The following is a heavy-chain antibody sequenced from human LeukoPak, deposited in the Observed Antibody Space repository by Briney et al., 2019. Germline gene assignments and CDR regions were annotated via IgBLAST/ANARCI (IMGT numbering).Heavy chain of an antibody. Sequence: SETLSLTCTVSGGSISSGDYYWSWIRQPPGKGLEWIGYIYYSGSTYYNPSLKSRVTISVDTSKNQFSLKLSSVTAADTAVYYCARGQRYCSSTSCYGVYYYGMDVWSQGATVTVSS. CDR2: IYYSGST. CDR3: ARGQRYCSSTSCYGVYYYGMDV. J-gene: IGHJ6*02. CDR1: GGSISSGDYY. V-gene: IGHV4-30-4*01. D-gene: IGHD2-2*01.